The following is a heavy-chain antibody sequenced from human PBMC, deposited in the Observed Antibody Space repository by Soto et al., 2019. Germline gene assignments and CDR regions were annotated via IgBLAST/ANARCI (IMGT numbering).Heavy chain of an antibody. V-gene: IGHV1-18*04. CDR1: VYTFISYS. CDR3: VRYGGRGTMEAVGS. Sequence: XSVKVSCKASVYTFISYSIAWVRQAPGQGLEWMGWISVYNGNTNYAQKLRGRVTVTTDSSTSTAYMELRSLRSDATAVYYCVRYGGRGTMEAVGSWGQGTLVTVSS. D-gene: IGHD3-10*01. J-gene: IGHJ4*02. CDR2: ISVYNGNT.